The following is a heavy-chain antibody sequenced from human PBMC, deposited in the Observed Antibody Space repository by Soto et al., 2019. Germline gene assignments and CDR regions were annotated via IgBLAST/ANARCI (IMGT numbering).Heavy chain of an antibody. V-gene: IGHV3-30-3*01. CDR2: ISYDGSNK. J-gene: IGHJ4*02. CDR3: ANPSSGWSPVDY. CDR1: GFTFSSYA. Sequence: PGGSLRLSCAASGFTFSSYAMHWVRQAPGKGLEWVAVISYDGSNKYYADSVKGRFTISRDNSKNTLYLQMNSLRAEDTAVYYCANPSSGWSPVDYWGQGTLVTVSS. D-gene: IGHD6-19*01.